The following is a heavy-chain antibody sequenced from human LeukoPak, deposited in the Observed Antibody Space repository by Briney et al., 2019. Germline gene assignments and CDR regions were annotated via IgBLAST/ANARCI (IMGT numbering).Heavy chain of an antibody. CDR1: GGSISSGGYC. V-gene: IGHV4-31*03. D-gene: IGHD4-11*01. CDR3: ARDFEVSSNYDWYFDL. CDR2: IYYSGST. Sequence: SETLSFTCTVSGGSISSGGYCWSWIRQHPGKGLEWIGYIYYSGSTYYNPSLKSRVTMSLDTSKNQFSLNLSSVTAADTAVYFCARDFEVSSNYDWYFDLWGRGTLVTVSS. J-gene: IGHJ2*01.